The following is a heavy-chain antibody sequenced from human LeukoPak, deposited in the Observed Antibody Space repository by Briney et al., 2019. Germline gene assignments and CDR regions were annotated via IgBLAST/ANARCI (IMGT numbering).Heavy chain of an antibody. Sequence: PGGSLRLSCAASGFTFSNAWMTWVRQAPGKGREWVGRIKSKTDGGTTDYAAPVKGRFTISRDDSKNTLYLQMNSLKTEDTAVYYCTREAVTANGYFDYWGQGTLVTVSS. CDR1: GFTFSNAW. J-gene: IGHJ4*02. CDR3: TREAVTANGYFDY. CDR2: IKSKTDGGTT. V-gene: IGHV3-15*01. D-gene: IGHD2-21*02.